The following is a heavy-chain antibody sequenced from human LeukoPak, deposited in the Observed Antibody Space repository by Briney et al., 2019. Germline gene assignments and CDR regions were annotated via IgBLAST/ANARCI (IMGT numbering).Heavy chain of an antibody. D-gene: IGHD1-26*01. Sequence: GASVKVSCKVSGYTLTELSMHWVRQAPGKGLEWMGGFDPEDGETIYAQKFQGRVTMTEDTSTDTAYMELSSLRSEDTAVYYYATDLSGSYYYFDYWGQGTLVTVSS. CDR1: GYTLTELS. CDR2: FDPEDGET. J-gene: IGHJ4*02. V-gene: IGHV1-24*01. CDR3: ATDLSGSYYYFDY.